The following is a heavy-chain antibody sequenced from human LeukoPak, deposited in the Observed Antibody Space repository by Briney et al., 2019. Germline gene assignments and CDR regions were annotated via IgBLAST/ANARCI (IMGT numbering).Heavy chain of an antibody. Sequence: GASVKVSCKASGYTFTGYYMHWVRRAPGQGLEWMGWISPNSGVTNYAQKFQGRVTMTRDTSISTAYMELSRLTSDDTAVYYCATVYVSGIYNYWGQGTLVTVSS. J-gene: IGHJ4*02. V-gene: IGHV1-2*02. CDR3: ATVYVSGIYNY. D-gene: IGHD3-10*01. CDR1: GYTFTGYY. CDR2: ISPNSGVT.